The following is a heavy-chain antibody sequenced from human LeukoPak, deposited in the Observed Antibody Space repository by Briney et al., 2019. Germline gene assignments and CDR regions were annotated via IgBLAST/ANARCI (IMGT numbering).Heavy chain of an antibody. CDR3: AREAGPYCGGDCYIDY. Sequence: PSETLSLTCTVSGGSVSGGYYWTWIRQHPERGLEWIGYISSSGNTHYTPSLKSRITISVDTFENQFTLRLSSVSAADTAIYYCAREAGPYCGGDCYIDYWGQGTLVTVSS. V-gene: IGHV4-31*03. CDR1: GGSVSGGYY. D-gene: IGHD2-21*02. CDR2: ISSSGNT. J-gene: IGHJ4*02.